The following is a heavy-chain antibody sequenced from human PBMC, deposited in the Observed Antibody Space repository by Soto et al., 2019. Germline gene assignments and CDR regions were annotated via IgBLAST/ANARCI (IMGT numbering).Heavy chain of an antibody. J-gene: IGHJ6*02. V-gene: IGHV3-11*01. CDR2: ITAIGNII. Sequence: PGGSLRLSCEASGFTLSDYHMSWIRQAPGKGLEWVSYITAIGNIIYYAASVKGRFTISSDNAKNSLSLQMNSLRADDTAVYFCAREQSDVWYKYGMDVWGQGTTVTVSS. CDR3: AREQSDVWYKYGMDV. CDR1: GFTLSDYH. D-gene: IGHD1-1*01.